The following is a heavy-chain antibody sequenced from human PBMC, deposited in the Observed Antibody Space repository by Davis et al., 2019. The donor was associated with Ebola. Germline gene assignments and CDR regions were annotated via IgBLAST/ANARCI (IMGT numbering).Heavy chain of an antibody. V-gene: IGHV4-34*01. Sequence: PGGSLRLSCAVYGGSFSGYYWSWIRQPPGKGLEWIGEINHSGSTNYNPSLKSRVTISVDTSKNQFSLKLSSVTAADTAVYYCARHPLLGYCTNGVCYTGYFDLWGRGTLVTVSS. D-gene: IGHD2-8*01. CDR2: INHSGST. CDR1: GGSFSGYY. CDR3: ARHPLLGYCTNGVCYTGYFDL. J-gene: IGHJ2*01.